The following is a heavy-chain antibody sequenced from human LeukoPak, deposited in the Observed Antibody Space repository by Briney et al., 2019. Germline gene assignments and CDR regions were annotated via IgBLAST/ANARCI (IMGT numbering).Heavy chain of an antibody. Sequence: GGALRLSCAASGFTVSNNFMGWVRQALGKGLEWVSGIYAGGSTYYADSVKGRFTLSRHNSENTLSLEMNSLRPEDTALYYCARESSVSGWFIYWGQGTLVTVSS. CDR1: GFTVSNNF. CDR2: IYAGGST. CDR3: ARESSVSGWFIY. D-gene: IGHD6-19*01. V-gene: IGHV3-53*04. J-gene: IGHJ4*02.